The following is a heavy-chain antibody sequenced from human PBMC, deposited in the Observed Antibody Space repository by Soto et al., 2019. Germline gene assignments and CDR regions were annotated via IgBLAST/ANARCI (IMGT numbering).Heavy chain of an antibody. Sequence: GASVKVSCKASGYTFTSYAMHWVRQAPGQRLEWMGWINAGNGNTKYSQKFQGRVTITRDTSASTAYMELSSLRSEDTAVYYCARVFLAAGSDTYHFAYSSQRTLVTVSS. D-gene: IGHD6-13*01. CDR1: GYTFTSYA. V-gene: IGHV1-3*01. CDR2: INAGNGNT. CDR3: ARVFLAAGSDTYHFAY. J-gene: IGHJ4*02.